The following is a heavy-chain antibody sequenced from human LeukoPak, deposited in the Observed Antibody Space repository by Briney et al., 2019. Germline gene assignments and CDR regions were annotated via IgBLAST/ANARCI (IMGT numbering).Heavy chain of an antibody. J-gene: IGHJ5*02. D-gene: IGHD1-20*01. Sequence: ASVNVSCKASGYTFTGYYMHWVRQAPGQGLEWMGWINPNSGGTNYAQKFQGRVTMTRDTSISTAYMELSRLRSDDTAVYYCARGGGITGTTLKGDWFDPWGQGTLVTVSS. V-gene: IGHV1-2*02. CDR1: GYTFTGYY. CDR3: ARGGGITGTTLKGDWFDP. CDR2: INPNSGGT.